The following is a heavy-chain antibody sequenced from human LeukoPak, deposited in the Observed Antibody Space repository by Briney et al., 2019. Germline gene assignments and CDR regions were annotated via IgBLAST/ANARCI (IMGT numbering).Heavy chain of an antibody. D-gene: IGHD6-6*01. J-gene: IGHJ4*02. Sequence: GVLRLSCAASGFTSSSYEMNWVRQAPGKGLEWVSYISSSGSTIYYADSVKGRFTISRDNAKNSLYLQMNSLRAEDTAVYYCARDSRPNSSSSRKDFDYWGQGTLVTVSS. CDR3: ARDSRPNSSSSRKDFDY. CDR1: GFTSSSYE. CDR2: ISSSGSTI. V-gene: IGHV3-48*03.